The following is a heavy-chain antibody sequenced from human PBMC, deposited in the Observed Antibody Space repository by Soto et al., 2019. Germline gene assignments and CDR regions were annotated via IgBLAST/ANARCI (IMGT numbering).Heavy chain of an antibody. D-gene: IGHD6-13*01. CDR1: GDSISTYY. Sequence: SETLSLTCTVSGDSISTYYWSWIRQPPGEGLEWIGYGHYSGTTNYNPSLKSRVTISVDTSKNQFSLNLRSVTAADTAVYYCARLNPTGYSSSGYDYWGQGTLVTVSS. CDR3: ARLNPTGYSSSGYDY. CDR2: GHYSGTT. V-gene: IGHV4-59*08. J-gene: IGHJ4*02.